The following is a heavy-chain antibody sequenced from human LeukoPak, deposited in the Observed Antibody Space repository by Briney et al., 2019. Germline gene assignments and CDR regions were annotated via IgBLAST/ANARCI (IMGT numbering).Heavy chain of an antibody. CDR2: IDSGGKT. J-gene: IGHJ6*03. V-gene: IGHV3-53*01. D-gene: IGHD6-6*01. Sequence: PGGSLRLSCAASGFIVNTNYMSWVRQVPGKGLEWVSVIDSGGKTYYADSVKGRFTISRDNAKNSLYLQMNSLRAEDTALYYCARAAAYFYSSSSDSYYYYMDVWGKGTTVTVSS. CDR1: GFIVNTNY. CDR3: ARAAAYFYSSSSDSYYYYMDV.